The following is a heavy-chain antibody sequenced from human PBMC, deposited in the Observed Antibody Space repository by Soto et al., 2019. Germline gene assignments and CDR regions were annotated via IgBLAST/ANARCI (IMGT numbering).Heavy chain of an antibody. CDR3: ARDVGTSSWAKYFDP. CDR2: IYYSGST. D-gene: IGHD6-13*01. Sequence: KPSETLSLTCTVSGGSISSYYWSWIRQPPGKGLEWIGYIYYSGSTNYNPSLKSRVTISVDTSKNQFSLKLSSVTAADTAVYYCARDVGTSSWAKYFDPWGQGTLVTVSS. CDR1: GGSISSYY. V-gene: IGHV4-59*01. J-gene: IGHJ5*02.